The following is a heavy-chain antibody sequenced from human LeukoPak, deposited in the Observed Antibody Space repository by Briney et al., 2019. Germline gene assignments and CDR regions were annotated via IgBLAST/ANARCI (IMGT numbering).Heavy chain of an antibody. CDR1: GGTFSSYA. CDR2: IIPIFGTA. CDR3: ARAMNDYSNYVNWFDP. J-gene: IGHJ5*02. V-gene: IGHV1-69*13. Sequence: GASVKVSCKASGGTFSSYAISWVRQAPGQGLEWMGGIIPIFGTANYAQKFQGRVTITADESTSTAYMELSSLRSEDTAVYYCARAMNDYSNYVNWFDPWGQGTLVTVSS. D-gene: IGHD4-11*01.